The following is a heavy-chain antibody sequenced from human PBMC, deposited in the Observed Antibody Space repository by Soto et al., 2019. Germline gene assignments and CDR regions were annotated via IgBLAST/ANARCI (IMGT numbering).Heavy chain of an antibody. J-gene: IGHJ6*02. CDR2: ISDDGSNK. Sequence: GGSLRLSCAASGFTFSNYGMHCVRQAPGKGLEWVAFISDDGSNKYYADSMKGRFTMSRDNSKSTLYLQMNSLRVEDTAVYYCTKRRNVLRFLEWSSGMEVWGQGTTVTVYS. CDR3: TKRRNVLRFLEWSSGMEV. V-gene: IGHV3-30*18. CDR1: GFTFSNYG. D-gene: IGHD3-3*01.